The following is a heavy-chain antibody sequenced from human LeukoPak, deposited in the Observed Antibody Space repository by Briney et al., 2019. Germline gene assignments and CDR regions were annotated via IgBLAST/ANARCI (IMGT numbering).Heavy chain of an antibody. CDR1: GFTFSSFA. V-gene: IGHV3-23*01. CDR3: AKGQSRYAYIFDY. CDR2: ISGSGDNT. Sequence: GGSLRLSCAASGFTFSSFAMDWVRLAPGKGLEWVSAISGSGDNTYYADSVKGRFTISRDNSKTTLFLQMNSLRAEDTAVYYCAKGQSRYAYIFDYWGQGTLVTVSS. J-gene: IGHJ4*02. D-gene: IGHD5-24*01.